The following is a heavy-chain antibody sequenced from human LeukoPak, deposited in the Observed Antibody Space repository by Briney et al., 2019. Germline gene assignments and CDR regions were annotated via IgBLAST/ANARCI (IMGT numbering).Heavy chain of an antibody. Sequence: GGSLRLSCAASRFTFIIYTMHWVRQAPGKGLEWVAVISNDGTNTYYADSVKGRFTISRGNSKNTLYLQMNSLRPDDTALYYCARAPQYYYGSGSYYPYFDSWGQGTLVTVSS. CDR3: ARAPQYYYGSGSYYPYFDS. CDR1: RFTFIIYT. V-gene: IGHV3-30*04. J-gene: IGHJ4*02. D-gene: IGHD3-10*01. CDR2: ISNDGTNT.